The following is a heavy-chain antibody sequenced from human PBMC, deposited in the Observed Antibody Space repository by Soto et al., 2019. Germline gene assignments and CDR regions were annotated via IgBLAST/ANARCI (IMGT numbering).Heavy chain of an antibody. J-gene: IGHJ3*02. D-gene: IGHD3-22*01. CDR1: GYSFITYA. CDR3: AKTYDSSGEDAFDI. Sequence: GSVKVSCKASGYSFITYAISWVRQAPGQGLEWMGWISAYKGDTNYAQKVQGRVTMTTDISTSTAYMELSSLRSEDTAVYYCAKTYDSSGEDAFDIWGQGTMVTVSS. V-gene: IGHV1-18*04. CDR2: ISAYKGDT.